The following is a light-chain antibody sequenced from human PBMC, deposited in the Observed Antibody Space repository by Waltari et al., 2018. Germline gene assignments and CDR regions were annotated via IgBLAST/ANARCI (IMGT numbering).Light chain of an antibody. J-gene: IGKJ4*01. V-gene: IGKV2D-29*01. Sequence: DIVMTQTPLSLSVTPGQPASFSFNSIQRLLPSDRKTYLHWYLQKPDQPQQLLIYEVSNRFAGGPDRFSGSGSGTDFTLKISRVEAEDVGIYYCMQSIQLPLTFGGGTKVDIK. CDR2: EVS. CDR1: QRLLPSDRKTY. CDR3: MQSIQLPLT.